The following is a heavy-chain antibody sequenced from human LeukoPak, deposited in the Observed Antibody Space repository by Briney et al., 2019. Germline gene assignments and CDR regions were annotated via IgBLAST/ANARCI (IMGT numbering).Heavy chain of an antibody. CDR1: GGSFSGYY. CDR3: ARRLKDGYSYGPVFDY. J-gene: IGHJ4*02. V-gene: IGHV4-34*01. Sequence: SETLSLTCAVYGGSFSGYYWSWIRQPPGKGLEWIGSIYYSGSTYYNPSLKSRVTITVDTSKNQFSLKLSSVTAADTAVYYCARRLKDGYSYGPVFDYWGQGTLVTVSS. CDR2: IYYSGST. D-gene: IGHD5-18*01.